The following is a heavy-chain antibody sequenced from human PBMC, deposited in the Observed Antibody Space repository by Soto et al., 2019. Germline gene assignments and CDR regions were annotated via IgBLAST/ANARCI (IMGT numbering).Heavy chain of an antibody. CDR2: ISGSGSTM. CDR1: GFTFSDYY. CDR3: ARLGLFDY. Sequence: GGSLRLSCAASGFTFSDYYMIWIRQAPGQGLEWISYISGSGSTMYYADSVKGRFTISRDNAKGSVYLQMSGLRAEDTAVYYCARLGLFDYWGRGILVTVSS. D-gene: IGHD2-21*02. J-gene: IGHJ4*02. V-gene: IGHV3-11*01.